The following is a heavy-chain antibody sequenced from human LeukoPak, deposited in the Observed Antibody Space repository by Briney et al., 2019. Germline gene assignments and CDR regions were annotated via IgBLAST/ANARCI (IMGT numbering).Heavy chain of an antibody. J-gene: IGHJ4*02. V-gene: IGHV3-33*01. CDR1: GFIFSSNG. Sequence: GGSLRLSCAASGFIFSSNGMHWVRQAPGKGLEWVAVIWYDGSNKYYSDSVKGRFTISRDNSKNTLYLQMNSLRAEDTAVYYCARAPGYIAAAGLDYWGQGTLVTVSS. CDR2: IWYDGSNK. D-gene: IGHD6-13*01. CDR3: ARAPGYIAAAGLDY.